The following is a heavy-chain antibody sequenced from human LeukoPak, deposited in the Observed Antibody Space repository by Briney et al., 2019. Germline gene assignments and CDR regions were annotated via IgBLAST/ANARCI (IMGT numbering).Heavy chain of an antibody. CDR1: GFTFSSYA. Sequence: PGGSLRLSCSASGFTFSSYAMHWVRQAPGKGLEYLSSISSNGGYSYYADSVKDRFTISRDNSKNTLFLQMSSLRAEDTAVYYCVKDWGTTTSCYNRYFDFWGQGTLVTVSS. CDR2: ISSNGGYS. D-gene: IGHD2-2*02. V-gene: IGHV3-64D*06. J-gene: IGHJ4*02. CDR3: VKDWGTTTSCYNRYFDF.